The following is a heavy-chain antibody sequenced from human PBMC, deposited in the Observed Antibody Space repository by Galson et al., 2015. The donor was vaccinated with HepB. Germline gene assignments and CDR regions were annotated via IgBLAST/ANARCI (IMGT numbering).Heavy chain of an antibody. CDR2: ISGSGGST. J-gene: IGHJ4*02. CDR1: GFTSSSYA. Sequence: SLRLSCAASGFTSSSYAMSWVRQAPGKGLEWVSAISGSGGSTYYADSVKGRFTISRDNSKNTLYLQMNSLRAEDTAVYYCAKLSSGYDLITVYYFDYWGQGTLVTVSS. CDR3: AKLSSGYDLITVYYFDY. D-gene: IGHD5-12*01. V-gene: IGHV3-23*01.